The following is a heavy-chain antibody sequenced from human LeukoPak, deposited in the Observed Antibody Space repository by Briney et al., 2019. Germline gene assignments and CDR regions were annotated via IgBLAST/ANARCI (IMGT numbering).Heavy chain of an antibody. D-gene: IGHD4-17*01. CDR2: IYYSGST. CDR1: GGSISSYY. V-gene: IGHV4-59*08. CDR3: AKSPADYGDDLFDC. J-gene: IGHJ4*02. Sequence: SETLSLTCTVSGGSISSYYWSWIRQPPGKGLEWIGYIYYSGSTNYNPSLKSRVTISVDTSKNQFSLKLSSVTAADTAVYYCAKSPADYGDDLFDCWGQGTLVTVSS.